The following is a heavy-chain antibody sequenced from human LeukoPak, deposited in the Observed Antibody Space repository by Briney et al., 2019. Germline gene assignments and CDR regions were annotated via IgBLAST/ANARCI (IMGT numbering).Heavy chain of an antibody. J-gene: IGHJ6*03. Sequence: GGSLRLSCAASGFSFSSYAMSWVRQAPGKGLEWVSAISGSGGSTYYADSVKGRFTISRDNSKNTLYLQMNSLRAEDTAVYYCTREMVARDYGDLRYYYYMDVWGKGTTVTVSS. CDR3: TREMVARDYGDLRYYYYMDV. CDR1: GFSFSSYA. V-gene: IGHV3-23*01. D-gene: IGHD4-17*01. CDR2: ISGSGGST.